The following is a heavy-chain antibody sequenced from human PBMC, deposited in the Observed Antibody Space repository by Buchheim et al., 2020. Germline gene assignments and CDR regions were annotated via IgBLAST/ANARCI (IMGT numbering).Heavy chain of an antibody. V-gene: IGHV3-72*01. CDR2: SRNKANSYTT. J-gene: IGHJ4*02. CDR3: ARRRSGHDPHLDY. D-gene: IGHD5-12*01. CDR1: GFTFSDHY. Sequence: EVQLVESGGGLVQPGGSLRLSCAASGFTFSDHYMDWVRQAPGKGLEWVGRSRNKANSYTTEYAASVKGRFTISRDDSRNSLYLQMSSLKTEDTAMYYCARRRSGHDPHLDYWGQGTL.